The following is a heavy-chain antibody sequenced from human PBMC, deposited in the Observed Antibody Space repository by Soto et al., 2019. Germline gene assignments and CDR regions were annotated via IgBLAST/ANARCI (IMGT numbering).Heavy chain of an antibody. CDR2: ISAYNGNT. J-gene: IGHJ4*02. CDR3: ARDLKQWLMYYFDY. D-gene: IGHD6-19*01. Sequence: ASVKVSCNASGYTFTNYGISWVRQAPGQGLEWMGWISAYNGNTNYAQKLQGRVTMTTDTSTSTAYMELRSLRSDDTAVYYCARDLKQWLMYYFDYWGQGTLVTVSS. V-gene: IGHV1-18*01. CDR1: GYTFTNYG.